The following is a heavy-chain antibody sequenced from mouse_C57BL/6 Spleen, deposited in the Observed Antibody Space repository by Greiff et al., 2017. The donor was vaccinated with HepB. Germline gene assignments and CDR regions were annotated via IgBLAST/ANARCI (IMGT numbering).Heavy chain of an antibody. D-gene: IGHD1-1*01. CDR1: GFTFSDAW. V-gene: IGHV6-6*01. CDR2: IRNKANNHAT. Sequence: EVKVEESGGGLVQPGGSMKLSCAASGFTFSDAWMDWVRQSPEKGLEWVAEIRNKANNHATYYAVSVKGRFTISRDDSKSSVYLQMNSLRAEDTGIYYCTRSHYYGSSYGFAYWGQGTLVTVSA. CDR3: TRSHYYGSSYGFAY. J-gene: IGHJ3*01.